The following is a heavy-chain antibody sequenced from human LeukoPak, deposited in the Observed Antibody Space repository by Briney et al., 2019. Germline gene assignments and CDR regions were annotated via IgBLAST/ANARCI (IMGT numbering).Heavy chain of an antibody. CDR3: ARGLYYYDSSGYYYGGY. CDR1: GGSFSGYY. D-gene: IGHD3-22*01. CDR2: IYYSGST. V-gene: IGHV4-34*01. Sequence: SSETLSLTCAVYGGSFSGYYWSWIRQPPGKGLEWIGSIYYSGSTNCNPSLKSRVTISVDTSKNQFSLKLSSVTAADTAVYYCARGLYYYDSSGYYYGGYWGQGTLVTVSS. J-gene: IGHJ4*02.